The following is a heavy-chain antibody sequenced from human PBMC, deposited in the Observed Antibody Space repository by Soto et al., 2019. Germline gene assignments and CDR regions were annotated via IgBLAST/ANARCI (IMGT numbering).Heavy chain of an antibody. CDR2: IIPIFGTT. CDR1: GGTFSNYA. CDR3: ARVSSSWYQDYFDY. V-gene: IGHV1-69*12. Sequence: QVQLVQSGAEVKKPGSSVKVSCKASGGTFSNYAISWVRQAPGQGLEWMGGIIPIFGTTNYAQRFQGRVTIXAXEXXSTAYMELSSLRSEDTAVYYCARVSSSWYQDYFDYWGQGTLVTVSS. D-gene: IGHD6-13*01. J-gene: IGHJ4*02.